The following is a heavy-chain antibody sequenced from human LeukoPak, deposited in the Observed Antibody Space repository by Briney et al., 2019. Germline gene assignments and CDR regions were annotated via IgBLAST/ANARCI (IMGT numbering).Heavy chain of an antibody. CDR2: IYHSGST. CDR3: ARIYVDTAMVRWFDP. D-gene: IGHD5-18*01. Sequence: PSETLSLTCAVYGGSFSGYYWSWIRQPPGKGLEWIGEIYHSGSTNNNPSLKSRVTISVDKSKNQFSLKLSSVTAADTAVYYCARIYVDTAMVRWFDPWGQGTLVTVSS. V-gene: IGHV4-34*01. J-gene: IGHJ5*02. CDR1: GGSFSGYY.